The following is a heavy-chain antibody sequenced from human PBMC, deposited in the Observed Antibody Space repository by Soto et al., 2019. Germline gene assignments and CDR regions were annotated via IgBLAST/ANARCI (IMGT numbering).Heavy chain of an antibody. CDR3: AKGFYDSNYALNY. CDR1: GGTFSSYA. D-gene: IGHD3-22*01. Sequence: QVQLVQSGAEVKKPGSSVKVSCKASGGTFSSYAISWVRQAPGQGLEWMGGIIPIFGTANYAQKFQGRVTITADEXTSTAYMELSSLRSEDTAVYHCAKGFYDSNYALNYWGQGTLVSVSS. V-gene: IGHV1-69*12. J-gene: IGHJ4*02. CDR2: IIPIFGTA.